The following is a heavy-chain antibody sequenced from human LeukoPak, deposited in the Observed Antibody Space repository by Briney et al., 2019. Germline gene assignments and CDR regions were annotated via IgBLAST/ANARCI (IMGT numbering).Heavy chain of an antibody. CDR3: ARRDFWSGYSMYYYYYGMDV. D-gene: IGHD3-3*01. Sequence: QTGGSLRLSCAASGFTFSSYAMSWVRQAPGKGLEWVSAISGSGGSTYYADSVKGRFTISRDNSKNTLYLQMNSLRAEDTAVYYCARRDFWSGYSMYYYYYGMDVWGQGTTVTVSS. CDR2: ISGSGGST. CDR1: GFTFSSYA. J-gene: IGHJ6*02. V-gene: IGHV3-23*01.